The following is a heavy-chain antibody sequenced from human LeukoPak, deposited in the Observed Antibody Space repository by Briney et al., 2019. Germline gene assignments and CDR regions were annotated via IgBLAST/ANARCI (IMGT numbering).Heavy chain of an antibody. CDR1: GFTVSSDY. Sequence: GGSLRLSCAASGFTVSSDYMNWVRQAPGKGLEWVSVMYSGGSTFYGDSVKGRFTISRDNSKNTLYLQMGSLRVEDMGVYYCARLSPIVVAPGALDIWGQGTMVTVSS. V-gene: IGHV3-66*04. J-gene: IGHJ3*02. D-gene: IGHD2-15*01. CDR3: ARLSPIVVAPGALDI. CDR2: MYSGGST.